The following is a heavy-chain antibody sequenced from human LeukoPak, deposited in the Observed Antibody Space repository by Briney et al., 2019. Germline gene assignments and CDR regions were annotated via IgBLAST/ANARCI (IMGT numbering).Heavy chain of an antibody. CDR2: ISWNSGSI. V-gene: IGHV3-9*03. CDR3: AKDMNYYDSSGYDY. J-gene: IGHJ4*02. Sequence: PGGTLRLSCSASGFTFSSYSMNWVRQAPGKGLEWVSGISWNSGSIGYADSVKGRFTISRDNAKNSLYLQMNSLRAEDMALYYCAKDMNYYDSSGYDYWGQGTLVTVSS. D-gene: IGHD3-22*01. CDR1: GFTFSSYS.